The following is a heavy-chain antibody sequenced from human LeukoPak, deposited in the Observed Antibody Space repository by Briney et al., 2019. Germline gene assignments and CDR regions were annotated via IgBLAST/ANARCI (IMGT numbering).Heavy chain of an antibody. CDR1: GYTFTSYY. Sequence: GASVKVSCKASGYTFTSYYMHWLRQAPGQGLEWMGIINPSGGSTSYAQKFQGRVTMTRDMSTSTAYMELSSLRSEDTAVYYCARKGKSGSYYNSFDHWGQGTLVTVSS. V-gene: IGHV1-46*01. D-gene: IGHD1-26*01. CDR3: ARKGKSGSYYNSFDH. J-gene: IGHJ4*02. CDR2: INPSGGST.